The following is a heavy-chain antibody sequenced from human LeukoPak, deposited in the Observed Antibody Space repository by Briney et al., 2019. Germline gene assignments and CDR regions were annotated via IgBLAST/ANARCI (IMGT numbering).Heavy chain of an antibody. CDR1: GFTFSSDA. D-gene: IGHD2-21*02. CDR2: IKQDGSEK. J-gene: IGHJ4*02. V-gene: IGHV3-7*01. Sequence: GSLRLSCAASGFTFSSDAMSWVRQVPGKGLEWVANIKQDGSEKYYVDSVKGRFTISRDNAKNSLYLQMNSLRAEDTAVYNCARLLVVTALGYWGQGTLVTVSS. CDR3: ARLLVVTALGY.